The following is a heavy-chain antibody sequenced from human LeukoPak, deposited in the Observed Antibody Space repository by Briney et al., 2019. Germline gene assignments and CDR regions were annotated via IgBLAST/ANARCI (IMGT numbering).Heavy chain of an antibody. Sequence: SVKVSCKASGGTFSSYAISWVRQAPGQGLEWMGRIIPILGIANYAQKFQGRVTITADKSTSTAYMELSSLRSEDTAVYYCARVGLGYDAFDIWGQGTMVTVSS. D-gene: IGHD6-19*01. CDR1: GGTFSSYA. CDR3: ARVGLGYDAFDI. V-gene: IGHV1-69*04. CDR2: IIPILGIA. J-gene: IGHJ3*02.